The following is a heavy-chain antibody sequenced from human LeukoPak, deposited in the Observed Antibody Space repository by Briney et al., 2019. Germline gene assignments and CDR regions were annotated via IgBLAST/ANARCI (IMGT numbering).Heavy chain of an antibody. CDR1: GGSISSSNW. V-gene: IGHV4-4*02. D-gene: IGHD2-15*01. J-gene: IGHJ6*03. Sequence: SETLSLTCAVSGGSISSSNWWSWARQPPGKGLEWIGEIYHSGSTNYNPSLKSRVTISVDTSKNQFSLKLNSVTAADTAVYYCASFYCSGGSCYQYFSYYYMDVWGKGTTVTISS. CDR2: IYHSGST. CDR3: ASFYCSGGSCYQYFSYYYMDV.